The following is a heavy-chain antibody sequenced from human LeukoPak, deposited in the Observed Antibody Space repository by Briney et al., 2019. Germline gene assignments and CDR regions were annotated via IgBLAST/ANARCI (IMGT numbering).Heavy chain of an antibody. Sequence: SETLSLTCAVYGGSFSGYYWSWIRQPPGKGLEWIGEINHSGSTNYNPSLKSRVTISIDTSKNQFSLKLSSVTAADTAVYYCARGRFDPWGQGTLVTVSS. CDR3: ARGRFDP. CDR2: INHSGST. J-gene: IGHJ5*02. V-gene: IGHV4-34*01. CDR1: GGSFSGYY.